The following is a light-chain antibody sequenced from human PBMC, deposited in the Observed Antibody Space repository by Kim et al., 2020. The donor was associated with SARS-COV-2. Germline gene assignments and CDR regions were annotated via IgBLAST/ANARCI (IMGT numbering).Light chain of an antibody. V-gene: IGKV3-20*01. Sequence: EIVLTQSPGTLSLSPGERATLSCRASQSVSSSYLAWYQQKPGQAPRLLIYGASSRATGIPDRFSGSGSGTDFTLTISRLEPEDFAVYYCQQYGNSPLTFGGGTKLEI. CDR2: GAS. CDR3: QQYGNSPLT. CDR1: QSVSSSY. J-gene: IGKJ4*01.